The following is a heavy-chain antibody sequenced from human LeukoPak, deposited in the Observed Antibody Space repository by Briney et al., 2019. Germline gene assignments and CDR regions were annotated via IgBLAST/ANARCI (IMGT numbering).Heavy chain of an antibody. CDR3: ARMGRNWNDAGAFDI. V-gene: IGHV3-30*14. Sequence: GGSLRLSCAASGFTFSSYTMHWVRQAPGKGLEWVALISHDGGDKYNADSVKGRFTISRDNSKNTLYLQMNSLRAEDTAVYYCARMGRNWNDAGAFDIWGQGTMVTVSS. D-gene: IGHD1-1*01. J-gene: IGHJ3*02. CDR1: GFTFSSYT. CDR2: ISHDGGDK.